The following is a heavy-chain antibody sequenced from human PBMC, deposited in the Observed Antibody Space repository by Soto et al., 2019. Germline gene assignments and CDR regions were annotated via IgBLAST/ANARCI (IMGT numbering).Heavy chain of an antibody. J-gene: IGHJ4*02. D-gene: IGHD6-19*01. CDR2: ISCGGGYT. CDR3: AKADGEQWLIPHLDN. Sequence: EVQLLESGGGVVQPGGSLRLSCEASGFNFKKFAIDWVRQAPGEGLEWVSGISCGGGYTSYADSVKGRFTLARDDSKNTLYLHLNSLRFEDTARYFCAKADGEQWLIPHLDNWGQGTLVTVS. CDR1: GFNFKKFA. V-gene: IGHV3-23*01.